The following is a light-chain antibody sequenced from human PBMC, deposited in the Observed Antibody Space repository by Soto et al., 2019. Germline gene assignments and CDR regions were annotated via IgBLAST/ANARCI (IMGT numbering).Light chain of an antibody. Sequence: QSALTQPRSVSGSPGQSVTISCTGTISDVGAYNYVSWYQQHPGKAPKLMIYDVSKRPSGVPDRFSGSKSGNTASLTISGLQAEDEADYYCCSYAGSYTYVFGTGTKLTVL. CDR3: CSYAGSYTYV. V-gene: IGLV2-11*01. CDR2: DVS. CDR1: ISDVGAYNY. J-gene: IGLJ1*01.